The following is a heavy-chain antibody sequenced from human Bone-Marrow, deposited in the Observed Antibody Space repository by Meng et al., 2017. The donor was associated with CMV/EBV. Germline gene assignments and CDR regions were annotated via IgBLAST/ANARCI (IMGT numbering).Heavy chain of an antibody. V-gene: IGHV1-2*02. CDR1: GYTFTSYG. Sequence: ASVKVSCKASGYTFTSYGTSWVRQAPGQGLEWMGWINPNSGGTNYAQKFQGRVTMTRDTSISTAYMGLSRLRSDDTAVYYCARGGCSSTSCQPYVDYWGQGTLVTVSS. J-gene: IGHJ4*02. D-gene: IGHD2-2*01. CDR2: INPNSGGT. CDR3: ARGGCSSTSCQPYVDY.